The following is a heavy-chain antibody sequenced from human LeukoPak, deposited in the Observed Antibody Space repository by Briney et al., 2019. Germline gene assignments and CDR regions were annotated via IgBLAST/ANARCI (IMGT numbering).Heavy chain of an antibody. J-gene: IGHJ4*02. CDR3: AREGYCSGGSCYDY. V-gene: IGHV4-59*08. CDR1: GGSISSYY. CDR2: IYYSGST. Sequence: SETLSLTCTVSGGSISSYYWSWIPQPPGKGLEWIGYIYYSGSTNYNPSLKSRDTISVDTSKNQFSLKLSSVTAADTAVYYCAREGYCSGGSCYDYWGQGTLVTVSS. D-gene: IGHD2-15*01.